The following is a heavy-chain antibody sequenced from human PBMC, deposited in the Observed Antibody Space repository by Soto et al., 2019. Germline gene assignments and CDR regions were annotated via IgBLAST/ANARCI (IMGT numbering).Heavy chain of an antibody. Sequence: GSLRLSCAASGFTFSDYYMSWIRQAPGKGLEWVSYISSSGSTIYYADSVKGRFTISRDNAKNSLYLQMNSLRAEDTAVYYCARASRDGYGSWNYYYYYYMDVWGKGTTVTVSS. CDR1: GFTFSDYY. D-gene: IGHD3-10*01. J-gene: IGHJ6*03. CDR3: ARASRDGYGSWNYYYYYYMDV. V-gene: IGHV3-11*01. CDR2: ISSSGSTI.